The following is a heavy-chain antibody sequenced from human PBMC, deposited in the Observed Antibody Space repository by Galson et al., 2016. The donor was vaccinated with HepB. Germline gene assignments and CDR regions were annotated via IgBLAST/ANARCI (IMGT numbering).Heavy chain of an antibody. CDR2: ITSSSDTM. D-gene: IGHD3-16*01. Sequence: SLRLSCAVSGFIFSVYNMNWARQAPGKGLEWIAWITSSSDTMYYADSVKGRFTISRDNAENSLYLEMNSLRDEDTAVYYCARDDYFRLGYWGQGTLVTVSS. CDR1: GFIFSVYN. J-gene: IGHJ4*02. CDR3: ARDDYFRLGY. V-gene: IGHV3-48*02.